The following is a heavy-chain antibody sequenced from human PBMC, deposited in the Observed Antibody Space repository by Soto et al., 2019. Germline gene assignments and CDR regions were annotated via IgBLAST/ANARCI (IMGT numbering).Heavy chain of an antibody. V-gene: IGHV3-23*01. J-gene: IGHJ4*02. D-gene: IGHD6-19*01. CDR3: GKERRGSGWSVCNF. CDR1: GFPFSHYA. Sequence: GSLRLSCTASGFPFSHYAMNWVRQGPGTRLEWVADISGSGDSARYADSVRGRFTISRDNSRDTLYLQMNSLRVDDTAVYYCGKERRGSGWSVCNFWGQGALVTVSS. CDR2: ISGSGDSA.